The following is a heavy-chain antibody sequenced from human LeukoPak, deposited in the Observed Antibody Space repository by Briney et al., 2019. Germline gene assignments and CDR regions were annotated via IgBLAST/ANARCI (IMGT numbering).Heavy chain of an antibody. Sequence: GGSLRLSCAASGFTFSSYAVSWVRQAPGKGLEWVSAISGNGGSTYYADSVKGRFTISRDNSKNTLYLQMNSLRAEDTALYYCAKGITAADTGLDYWGQGTLVTVSS. D-gene: IGHD6-13*01. CDR2: ISGNGGST. V-gene: IGHV3-23*01. CDR1: GFTFSSYA. CDR3: AKGITAADTGLDY. J-gene: IGHJ4*02.